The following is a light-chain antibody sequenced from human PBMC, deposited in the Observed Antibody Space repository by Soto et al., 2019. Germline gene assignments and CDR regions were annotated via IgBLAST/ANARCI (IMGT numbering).Light chain of an antibody. CDR2: GAS. CDR1: QSVRSSY. V-gene: IGKV3-20*01. CDR3: QQYGSSPIN. J-gene: IGKJ5*01. Sequence: EIVLTQSPGTLSLSPGERVTLSCRASQSVRSSYLAWYQQKPGQAPRLLISGASSRATGIPDRFSGSGSGTDFTLTISRLEPEDFAVYYCQQYGSSPINFGQGTRLEIK.